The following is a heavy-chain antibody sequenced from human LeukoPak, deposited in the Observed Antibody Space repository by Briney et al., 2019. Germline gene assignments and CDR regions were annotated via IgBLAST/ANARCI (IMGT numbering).Heavy chain of an antibody. CDR2: ISTSGDRT. CDR1: GFTFSSYA. D-gene: IGHD1-26*01. J-gene: IGHJ4*02. V-gene: IGHV3-23*01. CDR3: ARSAVGTSCCTAVDY. Sequence: GGSLRLSCAASGFTFSSYAMSWVRQAPGKGLEWVSGISTSGDRTYYADSVKGRFTISRDNSKNTLYLQMNSLRAEDTAEYYCARSAVGTSCCTAVDYWGQGTPVTVSS.